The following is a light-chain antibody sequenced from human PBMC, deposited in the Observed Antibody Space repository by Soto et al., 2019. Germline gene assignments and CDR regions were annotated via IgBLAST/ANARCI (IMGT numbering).Light chain of an antibody. V-gene: IGLV2-14*01. CDR1: SSVVGGYNY. J-gene: IGLJ1*01. CDR2: DVS. CDR3: SSYTSSSTYV. Sequence: QSVLTQPASVSGSPGQSITISCTGTSSVVGGYNYVSWYQQHPGKVPKLMIYDVSNRPSGVSNRFSGSKSGNTASLTISGLQGEDEADYYCSSYTSSSTYVFGTGTKVTVL.